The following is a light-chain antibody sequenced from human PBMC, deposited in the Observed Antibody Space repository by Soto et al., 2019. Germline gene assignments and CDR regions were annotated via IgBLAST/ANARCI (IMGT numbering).Light chain of an antibody. J-gene: IGLJ3*02. CDR1: TGAVTSGHY. V-gene: IGLV7-46*01. CDR3: LLSYSGTNWV. Sequence: QAVVTQERSLTVSPGGTVTLTCGSSTGAVTSGHYPYWFQQKPGQAPRTLIYDTTNKHSWTPARFSGSLLGGKAALTLAGAQTDDEADYYCLLSYSGTNWVFGGGTKLTVL. CDR2: DTT.